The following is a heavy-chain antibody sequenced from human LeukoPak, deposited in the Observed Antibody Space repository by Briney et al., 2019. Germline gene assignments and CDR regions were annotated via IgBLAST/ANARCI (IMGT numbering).Heavy chain of an antibody. CDR1: GFTFNNYA. V-gene: IGHV3-23*01. CDR2: ISGSGGST. CDR3: ARAGYSSDWYFDY. J-gene: IGHJ4*02. Sequence: GGSLRLSCAASGFTFNNYAMSWVRQAPGKGLEWVSTISGSGGSTYYADSVKGRFTISRDNSKNTLYLQMNSLRAEDTAVYYCARAGYSSDWYFDYWGQGTLVTVPS. D-gene: IGHD6-19*01.